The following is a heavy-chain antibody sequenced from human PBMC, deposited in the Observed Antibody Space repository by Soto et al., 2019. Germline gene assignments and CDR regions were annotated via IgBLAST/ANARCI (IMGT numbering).Heavy chain of an antibody. CDR3: GRGRSGQIVVFY. D-gene: IGHD1-26*01. CDR2: IGPESGAT. J-gene: IGHJ4*02. V-gene: IGHV1-2*02. CDR1: GYTFTGHY. Sequence: ASVKVSCKASGYTFTGHYIHWVRQAPEQGPEWMGEIGPESGATRYAQKFQGRVTMTRDTSITTVYMELNNLSPDDTAVYYCGRGRSGQIVVFYWGQGTPATVSS.